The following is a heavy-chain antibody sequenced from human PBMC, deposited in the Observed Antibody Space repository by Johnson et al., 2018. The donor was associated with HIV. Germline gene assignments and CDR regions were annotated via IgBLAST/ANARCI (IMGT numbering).Heavy chain of an antibody. CDR1: GFTFDDYG. CDR2: INWNGGST. J-gene: IGHJ3*02. D-gene: IGHD1-26*01. Sequence: EVQLVESGGGVVRPGGSLRLSCAASGFTFDDYGMSWVRQAPGKGLEWVSGINWNGGSTGYADSVKGRFTISRDNAKNYLYLQMNSLRAEDTALYYCARSTVGATTGGAFDIWGQGTMVTVSS. V-gene: IGHV3-20*04. CDR3: ARSTVGATTGGAFDI.